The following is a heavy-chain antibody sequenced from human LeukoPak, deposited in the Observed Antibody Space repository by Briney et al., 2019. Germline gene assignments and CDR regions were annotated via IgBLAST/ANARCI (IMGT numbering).Heavy chain of an antibody. Sequence: GGSLRLSCSASGXTFSSYAMHWVRQAPGKGLEYVSAISSNGGSTYYADSVKGRFTISRDNSKNTLYLQMSSLRAEDTAVYYCVKDPSGYSYGFRAFDIWGQGTLVTVSS. D-gene: IGHD5-18*01. CDR3: VKDPSGYSYGFRAFDI. V-gene: IGHV3-64D*09. CDR1: GXTFSSYA. CDR2: ISSNGGST. J-gene: IGHJ3*02.